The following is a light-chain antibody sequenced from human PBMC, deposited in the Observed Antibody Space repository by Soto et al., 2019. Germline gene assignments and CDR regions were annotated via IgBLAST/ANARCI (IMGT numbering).Light chain of an antibody. CDR2: GAS. CDR3: QQYNYWPIT. Sequence: EVVMTQSPATLSVSHGERVTLSCRSSQSVADNLAWFQQKPGQGPRLLIYGASTRATGIPARFSGSGSETDFTLTVSSLRSEDSAVYYCQQYNYWPITFGQGTRLEIK. J-gene: IGKJ5*01. CDR1: QSVADN. V-gene: IGKV3-15*01.